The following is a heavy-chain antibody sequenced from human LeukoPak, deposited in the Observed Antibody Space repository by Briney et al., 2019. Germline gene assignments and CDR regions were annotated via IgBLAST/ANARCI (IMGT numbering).Heavy chain of an antibody. D-gene: IGHD2-2*02. V-gene: IGHV4-30-2*01. CDR1: GGSISSSTYY. Sequence: SETLSLTCTVSGGSISSSTYYWGWIRQPPGKGLEWIGYIYHSGSTYYNPSLKSRVTISVDRSKNQFSLKLSSVTAADTAVYYCARYIVVVPAAIGWFDPWGQGTLVTVSS. J-gene: IGHJ5*02. CDR3: ARYIVVVPAAIGWFDP. CDR2: IYHSGST.